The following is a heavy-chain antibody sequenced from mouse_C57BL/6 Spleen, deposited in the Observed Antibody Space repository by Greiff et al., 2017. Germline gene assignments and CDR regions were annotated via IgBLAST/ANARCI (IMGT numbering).Heavy chain of an antibody. D-gene: IGHD1-1*01. CDR1: GYTFTSYW. Sequence: QVQLQQPGAELVMPGASVKLSCKASGYTFTSYWMHWVKQRPGQGLEWIGEIDPSDSYTNYNQKFKGKSTLTVDKSSSTAYMQLSSLTSEDSAVXYCARHYGSSYGYFDVWGTGTTVTVSS. V-gene: IGHV1-69*01. CDR2: IDPSDSYT. CDR3: ARHYGSSYGYFDV. J-gene: IGHJ1*03.